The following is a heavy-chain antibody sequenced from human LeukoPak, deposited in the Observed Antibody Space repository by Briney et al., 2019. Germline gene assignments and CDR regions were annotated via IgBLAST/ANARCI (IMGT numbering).Heavy chain of an antibody. CDR1: GFTFSSYA. CDR2: ISGSGGST. V-gene: IGHV3-23*01. CDR3: AKDLSSWSTFDY. J-gene: IGHJ4*02. D-gene: IGHD6-13*01. Sequence: GGSLRLSCAASGFTFSSYAMSWVRQAPGKGLEWVSAISGSGGSTYYADSVKGRFTISRDTSKNTLHLQMNSLRAEDTAVYYCAKDLSSWSTFDYWGQGTLVTVSS.